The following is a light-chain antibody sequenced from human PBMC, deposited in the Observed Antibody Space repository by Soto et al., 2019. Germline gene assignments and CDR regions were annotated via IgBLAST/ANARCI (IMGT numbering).Light chain of an antibody. V-gene: IGLV1-40*01. CDR2: GDT. CDR3: QSYDNNLSVV. J-gene: IGLJ7*01. CDR1: SSNIGAAYD. Sequence: QSVLTQPPSVSGAPGQRVTISCTGSSSNIGAAYDVHWYQQYPGTAPKVLIYGDTYRPSGIPARFSGSKSGTSASLAITGLQAEDEAVYYCQSYDNNLSVVFGGGTQLTVL.